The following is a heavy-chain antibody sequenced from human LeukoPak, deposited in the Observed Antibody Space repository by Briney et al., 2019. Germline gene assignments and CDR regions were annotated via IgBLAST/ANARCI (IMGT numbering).Heavy chain of an antibody. Sequence: PGGSLRLSCVGSGFIFSNAWMSWVRQAPGKGLEWVGRLKSKAVGGATDNAASVKGRFTVSRDDSKNTLYLQMNSLRTEDTAIYYCTTMSAYCGGDCYDYWGQGTLVTVSS. J-gene: IGHJ4*02. CDR3: TTMSAYCGGDCYDY. CDR2: LKSKAVGGAT. V-gene: IGHV3-15*01. CDR1: GFIFSNAW. D-gene: IGHD2-21*01.